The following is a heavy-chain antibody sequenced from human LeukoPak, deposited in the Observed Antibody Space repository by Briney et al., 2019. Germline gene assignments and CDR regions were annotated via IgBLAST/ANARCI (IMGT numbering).Heavy chain of an antibody. V-gene: IGHV4-30-4*07. CDR1: GGSISSGGYS. Sequence: KPSQTLSLTCAVSGGSISSGGYSWSWIRQPPGKGLEWIGYIFYSGSTNYNPSLKSRVTISVDTSKNQFSLKLSSVTAADTAVYYCAREEWAVAGTFGYNWFDPWGQGTLVTVSS. D-gene: IGHD6-19*01. CDR2: IFYSGST. CDR3: AREEWAVAGTFGYNWFDP. J-gene: IGHJ5*02.